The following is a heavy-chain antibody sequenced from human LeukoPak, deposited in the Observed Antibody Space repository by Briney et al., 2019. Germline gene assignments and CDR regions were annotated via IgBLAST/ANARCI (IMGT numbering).Heavy chain of an antibody. V-gene: IGHV3-7*01. CDR3: ARDLRYSSGWTTIQKAYYYYGMDV. CDR2: IKQDGSEK. CDR1: GFTFSSYW. Sequence: GGSLRLSCAASGFTFSSYWMSWVRQAPGKGQEWVANIKQDGSEKYYVDSVKGRFTISRDNAKNSLYLQMNSLRAEDTAVYYCARDLRYSSGWTTIQKAYYYYGMDVWGQGTTVTVSS. J-gene: IGHJ6*02. D-gene: IGHD6-19*01.